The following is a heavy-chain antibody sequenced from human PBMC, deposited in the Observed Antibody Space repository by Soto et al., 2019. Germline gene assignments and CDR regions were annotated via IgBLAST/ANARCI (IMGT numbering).Heavy chain of an antibody. J-gene: IGHJ6*02. CDR1: GYTFTSYD. CDR3: ARGGSSSSYYYYCMDV. V-gene: IGHV1-8*01. Sequence: ASVKVSCKASGYTFTSYDINWVRQATGQGLEWMGWMNPNSGNTGYAQKFQGRVTMTRNTSISTAYMELSSLRSEDTAVYYCARGGSSSSYYYYCMDVWGQGTTVTVSS. CDR2: MNPNSGNT. D-gene: IGHD6-6*01.